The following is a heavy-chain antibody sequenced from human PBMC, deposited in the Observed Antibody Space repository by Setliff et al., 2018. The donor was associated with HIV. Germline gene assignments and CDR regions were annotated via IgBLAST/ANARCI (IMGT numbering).Heavy chain of an antibody. CDR2: INHSGST. V-gene: IGHV4-34*01. CDR1: GGSFSGYY. CDR3: ARGDNFWSGYNF. D-gene: IGHD3-3*01. J-gene: IGHJ3*01. Sequence: SETLSLTCAVYGGSFSGYYWSWIRQPPGKGLEWIGEINHSGSTNYSPSLKSRVTISVDASRNQFSLKLSSVTAADTAVYYCARGDNFWSGYNFWGQGTMVTVSS.